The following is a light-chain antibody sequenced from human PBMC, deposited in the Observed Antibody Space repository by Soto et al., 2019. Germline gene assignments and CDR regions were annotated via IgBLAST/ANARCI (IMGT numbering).Light chain of an antibody. V-gene: IGLV2-14*01. Sequence: QSALTQPASVSWSPGQSITISCTGTSSDVGSYIYVSWYQHHPGKAPKLMIYDVSNRPSGVSNRFSGSKSGNTASLTISGLQAEDEAEYYCVSYTTFSSYVFGTGTKVTVL. CDR3: VSYTTFSSYV. CDR1: SSDVGSYIY. J-gene: IGLJ1*01. CDR2: DVS.